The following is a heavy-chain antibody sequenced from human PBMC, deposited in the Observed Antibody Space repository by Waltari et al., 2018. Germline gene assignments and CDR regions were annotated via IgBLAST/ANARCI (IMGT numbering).Heavy chain of an antibody. CDR2: ISSSGSTI. D-gene: IGHD6-6*01. CDR1: GFTFSSYE. J-gene: IGHJ6*02. V-gene: IGHV3-48*03. CDR3: ARDLRLYQLPHYYYGMDV. Sequence: EVQLVESGGGLVQPGGSLRLSCAASGFTFSSYEMNWVRQAPGKGLEWVSYISSSGSTIYYADSVKCRFTISRDNAKNSLYLQMNSLRAEDTAVYYCARDLRLYQLPHYYYGMDVWGQGTTVTVSS.